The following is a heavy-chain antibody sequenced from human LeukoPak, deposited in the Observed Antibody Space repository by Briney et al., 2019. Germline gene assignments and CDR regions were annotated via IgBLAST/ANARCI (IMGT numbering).Heavy chain of an antibody. CDR1: GYSFTGYY. Sequence: ASVKVSCKASGYSFTGYYIHWVRQAPGQGLAWMGWINPYSEDTTYAQKFKGRLILHRDKSISKAYMEVSRLKSDDTALHYCARTSGGYKYNWGQGTGVIVSS. V-gene: IGHV1-2*02. CDR3: ARTSGGYKYN. D-gene: IGHD5-24*01. J-gene: IGHJ4*02. CDR2: INPYSEDT.